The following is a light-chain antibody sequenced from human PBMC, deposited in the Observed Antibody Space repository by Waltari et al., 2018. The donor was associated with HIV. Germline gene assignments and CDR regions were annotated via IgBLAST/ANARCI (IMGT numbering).Light chain of an antibody. J-gene: IGLJ3*02. Sequence: QSALTQPRSVSGSPGQSVTISCTGTSSDVGGYDSVSWYLQHPGKVPKPIIYEVIKRPSGVPDRFSGSKSGNTASLTISGLQTEDEADYFCCSYAGTYTYVLFGGGTKLTVL. V-gene: IGLV2-11*01. CDR1: SSDVGGYDS. CDR3: CSYAGTYTYVL. CDR2: EVI.